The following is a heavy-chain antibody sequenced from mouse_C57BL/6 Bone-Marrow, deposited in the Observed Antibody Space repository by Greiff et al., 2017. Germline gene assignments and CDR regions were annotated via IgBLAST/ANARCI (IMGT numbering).Heavy chain of an antibody. D-gene: IGHD4-1*01. CDR3: ARLTGHYFDY. V-gene: IGHV5-17*01. CDR2: ISSGSSTI. J-gene: IGHJ2*01. Sequence: EVKLEESGGGLVKPGGSLKLSCAASGFTFSDYGMHWVRQAPEKGLEWVAYISSGSSTIYYADTVKGRFTISRDNAKNTLFLQMTSLRSEDTAMYYCARLTGHYFDYWGQGTTLTVSA. CDR1: GFTFSDYG.